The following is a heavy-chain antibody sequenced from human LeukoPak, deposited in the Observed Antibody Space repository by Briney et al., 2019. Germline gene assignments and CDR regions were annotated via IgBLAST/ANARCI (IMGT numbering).Heavy chain of an antibody. CDR2: ISWNSGSI. J-gene: IGHJ4*02. CDR3: AKGQYTSLVLPDAT. V-gene: IGHV3-9*01. Sequence: GGSLRLSCAASGFTFEDYAMHWVRQAPGRGLEWVSGISWNSGSIGYADSAKGRFTISRDNAKNSLYLQMNNLRPEDTALYYCAKGQYTSLVLPDATWGQGTLVTVSS. D-gene: IGHD2-2*01. CDR1: GFTFEDYA.